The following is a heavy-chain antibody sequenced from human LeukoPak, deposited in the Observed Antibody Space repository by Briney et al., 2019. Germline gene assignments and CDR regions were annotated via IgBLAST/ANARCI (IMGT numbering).Heavy chain of an antibody. CDR3: ARAGGGYSYGAIDY. D-gene: IGHD5-18*01. J-gene: IGHJ4*02. CDR1: GGTFSSYT. CDR2: INPNSGGT. Sequence: ASVKVSCKASGGTFSSYTISWVRQAPGQGLEWMGWINPNSGGTNYAQKFQGWVTMTRDTSISTAYMELSRLRSDDTAVYYCARAGGGYSYGAIDYWGQGTLVTVSS. V-gene: IGHV1-2*04.